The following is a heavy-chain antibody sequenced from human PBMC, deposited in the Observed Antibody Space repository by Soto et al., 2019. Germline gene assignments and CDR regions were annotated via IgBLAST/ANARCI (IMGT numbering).Heavy chain of an antibody. CDR1: GFTFSLYG. CDR2: TSYDGSNK. CDR3: AKDSGYSGYDVYDYYYGMDV. J-gene: IGHJ6*02. V-gene: IGHV3-30*18. Sequence: QVQLVASGGGVVQPGRSLRLSCAAYGFTFSLYGMHWVRKAPGKGLEWVAVTSYDGSNKDYADSVKGRFTISRDNSKNTRSLQMNSLRVEDTAVYYCAKDSGYSGYDVYDYYYGMDVWGQGTTVTVSS. D-gene: IGHD5-12*01.